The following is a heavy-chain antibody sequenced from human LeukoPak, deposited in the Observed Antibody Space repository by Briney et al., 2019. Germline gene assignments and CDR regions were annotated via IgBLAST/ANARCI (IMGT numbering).Heavy chain of an antibody. V-gene: IGHV3-21*01. J-gene: IGHJ4*02. CDR1: GFSFGNSW. CDR2: ISRSSSYI. D-gene: IGHD6-13*01. CDR3: TRGGAATGRYEY. Sequence: GGSLRLSCTASGFSFGNSWMTWVRQVPGKGLEWVSSISRSSSYIYYADSLKGRFTISRDNAKNSLYLQMNSLGAEDTAVYYCTRGGAATGRYEYWGQGTLVTVSS.